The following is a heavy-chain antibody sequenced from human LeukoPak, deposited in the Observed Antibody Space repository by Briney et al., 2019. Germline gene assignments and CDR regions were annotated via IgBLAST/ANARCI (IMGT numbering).Heavy chain of an antibody. CDR2: IEAEGTEK. CDR1: GFTFKNYW. J-gene: IGHJ4*02. D-gene: IGHD6-13*01. CDR3: ARDPAAWDY. V-gene: IGHV3-7*04. Sequence: GGSLRLSCVASGFTFKNYWMSWVRQAPGKGLEWVANIEAEGTEKYYVDSVKGRFTVSRDNARNSLYLQMSSLRVEDTAVYYCARDPAAWDYWGQGTLVTVSS.